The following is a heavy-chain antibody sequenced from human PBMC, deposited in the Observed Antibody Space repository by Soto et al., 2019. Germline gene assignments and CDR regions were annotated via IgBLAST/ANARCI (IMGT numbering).Heavy chain of an antibody. CDR1: GFTFSSYG. Sequence: GGSLRLSCAASGFTFSSYGMHWVRQAPGKGLEWVAVISYDGSNKYYADSVKGRFTISRDNSKNTLYLQMNSLRAEDTAVYYCAKDRRGYSYGPNDYYYYGMDVWGQGTTVTVSS. D-gene: IGHD5-18*01. J-gene: IGHJ6*02. V-gene: IGHV3-30*18. CDR3: AKDRRGYSYGPNDYYYYGMDV. CDR2: ISYDGSNK.